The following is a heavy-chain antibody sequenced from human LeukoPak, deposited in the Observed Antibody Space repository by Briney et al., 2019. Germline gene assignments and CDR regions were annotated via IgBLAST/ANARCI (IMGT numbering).Heavy chain of an antibody. V-gene: IGHV3-15*07. Sequence: KTGGSLRLSCAASGFTFSSYWMNWVRQAPGKGLEWVGRIKRKTDGGTTDYAAPVKGRFTISRDDSKNTLYLQMNSLKTEDTAVYYCTTGNWGPYWGQGTLVTVSS. J-gene: IGHJ4*02. CDR1: GFTFSSYW. CDR2: IKRKTDGGTT. CDR3: TTGNWGPY. D-gene: IGHD7-27*01.